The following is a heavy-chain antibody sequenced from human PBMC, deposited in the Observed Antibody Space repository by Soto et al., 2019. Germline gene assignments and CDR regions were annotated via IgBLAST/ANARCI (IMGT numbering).Heavy chain of an antibody. CDR1: GFTFSSYA. CDR2: VPYTGAQT. V-gene: IGHV3-23*01. Sequence: EVHLLESGGGLVQPGGSLRLSCTASGFTFSSYAMSWAPQAPGKGLEWLATFAVPYTGAQTFYAHSVVGRLTISRVNSKNTLDSQLNSLRVEDTAVYYCAKDWGRIEVAGWTDWGPGTLVTVSS. CDR3: AKDWGRIEVAGWTD. J-gene: IGHJ4*02. D-gene: IGHD6-19*01.